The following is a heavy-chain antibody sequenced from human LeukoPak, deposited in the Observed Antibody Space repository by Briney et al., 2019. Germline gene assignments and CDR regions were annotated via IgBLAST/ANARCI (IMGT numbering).Heavy chain of an antibody. CDR2: IRSSGITV. D-gene: IGHD4-11*01. Sequence: TGGSLRLSCAASGFTFSSYEMNWVRQTPGKGLEWVSYIRSSGITVYYADSVKGRFTMSRDNAKNSLFLQMNSLSAEDTAVYYCARDQTRGFDLWGRGTLVTVSS. V-gene: IGHV3-48*03. CDR1: GFTFSSYE. J-gene: IGHJ2*01. CDR3: ARDQTRGFDL.